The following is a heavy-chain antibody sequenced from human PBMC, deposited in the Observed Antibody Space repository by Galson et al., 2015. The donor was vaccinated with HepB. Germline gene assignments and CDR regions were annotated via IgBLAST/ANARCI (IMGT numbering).Heavy chain of an antibody. Sequence: SLRLSCAASGFTFSSYGMHWVRQAPGKGLEWVAVIWYDGSNKYYADSVKGRFTISRDNSKNTLYLQMNSLRAEDTAVYYCARAPYSSSWYGDYWGQGTLVTVSS. V-gene: IGHV3-33*08. CDR3: ARAPYSSSWYGDY. J-gene: IGHJ4*02. CDR2: IWYDGSNK. D-gene: IGHD6-13*01. CDR1: GFTFSSYG.